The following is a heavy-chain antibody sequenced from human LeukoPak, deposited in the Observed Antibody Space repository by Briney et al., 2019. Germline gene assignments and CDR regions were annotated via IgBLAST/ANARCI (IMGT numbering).Heavy chain of an antibody. D-gene: IGHD1-1*01. J-gene: IGHJ6*03. CDR3: ATENWNYNYYYYMDV. V-gene: IGHV1-8*01. CDR2: MNPNSGNT. CDR1: GYTFTSYD. Sequence: ASVKVSCKASGYTFTSYDINWVRQATGQGLEWMGWMNPNSGNTGYAQKFQGRVTMTRNTSISTAYMELSSLRSEDTAVYYCATENWNYNYYYYMDVWGKGTTVTVSS.